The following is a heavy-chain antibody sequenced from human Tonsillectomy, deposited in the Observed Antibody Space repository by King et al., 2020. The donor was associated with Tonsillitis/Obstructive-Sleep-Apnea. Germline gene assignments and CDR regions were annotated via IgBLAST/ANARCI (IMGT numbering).Heavy chain of an antibody. CDR1: GYTFTNYG. Sequence: VQLVESGAEVKKPVASVKVSCKASGYTFTNYGISWVRQAPGQGLEWMAWISAHNGHTNYAQKLKGRVTMTTDTSTSTAYMELRSLRSDDTAVYYCARVSMRHYYDRRGYDTFNCWGQGTLVTVSA. J-gene: IGHJ4*02. D-gene: IGHD3-22*01. CDR3: ARVSMRHYYDRRGYDTFNC. CDR2: ISAHNGHT. V-gene: IGHV1-18*01.